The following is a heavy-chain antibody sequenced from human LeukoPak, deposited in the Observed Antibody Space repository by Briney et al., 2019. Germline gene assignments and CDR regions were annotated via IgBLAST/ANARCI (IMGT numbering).Heavy chain of an antibody. CDR3: ARTLDCSSSSCSYGMDV. CDR1: GGSMSGFY. V-gene: IGHV4-59*08. Sequence: SETLSLTCAVSGGSMSGFYWSWIRQPPGKGLEWIGYIFYSGSINYNPSLKSRVTISVDTSKNQFSLKLSSVTAADTAVYYCARTLDCSSSSCSYGMDVWGQGTTVTVPS. J-gene: IGHJ6*02. D-gene: IGHD2-15*01. CDR2: IFYSGSI.